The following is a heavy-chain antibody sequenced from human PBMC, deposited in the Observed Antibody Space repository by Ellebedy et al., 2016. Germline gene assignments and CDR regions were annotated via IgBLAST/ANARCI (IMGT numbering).Heavy chain of an antibody. CDR1: GFTLYR. CDR2: ISGRGDAI. Sequence: GESLKISXTASGFTLYRMHWVRQAPGKGLEWLLFISGRGDAINYADAVRGRFTTSRDIDRNSVFLRMDSLTEADTAMYYCATNLADCTGTACYSSLDKWGQGTQVTVSS. J-gene: IGHJ4*02. CDR3: ATNLADCTGTACYSSLDK. D-gene: IGHD2-15*01. V-gene: IGHV3-48*02.